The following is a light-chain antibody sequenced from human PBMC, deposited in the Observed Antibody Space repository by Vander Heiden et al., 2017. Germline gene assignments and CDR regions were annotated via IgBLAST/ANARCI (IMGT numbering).Light chain of an antibody. V-gene: IGLV2-23*02. Sequence: QSALTQPASVSGSPGQSITISCTGTSSDVGSYNLVSWNQQHPGKAPKLMIYEVSKRLSGVSNRFSGSKSGNTASLTISGLQAEDEADYYCCSYAGSSTFVVFGGGTKLTVL. CDR2: EVS. CDR3: CSYAGSSTFVV. CDR1: SSDVGSYNL. J-gene: IGLJ2*01.